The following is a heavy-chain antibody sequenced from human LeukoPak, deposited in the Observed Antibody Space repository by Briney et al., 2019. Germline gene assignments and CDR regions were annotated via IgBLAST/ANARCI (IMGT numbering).Heavy chain of an antibody. Sequence: SVKVSCTSSGGTFTSYAISWVRHAPGQGLEWMGRIIPILGIANYEQKLQGRVTITAGKATSTAYMELSSLRSEDTAVYYCARDQDIYDSSGYYYNGAFDIWGQGTMVTVSS. CDR2: IIPILGIA. CDR1: GGTFTSYA. J-gene: IGHJ3*02. D-gene: IGHD3-22*01. CDR3: ARDQDIYDSSGYYYNGAFDI. V-gene: IGHV1-69*04.